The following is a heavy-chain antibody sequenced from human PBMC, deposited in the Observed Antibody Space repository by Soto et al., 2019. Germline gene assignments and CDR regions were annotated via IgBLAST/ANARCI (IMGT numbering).Heavy chain of an antibody. CDR1: GYTFTSYG. CDR2: ISGYNGNT. V-gene: IGHV1-18*01. D-gene: IGHD3-3*01. J-gene: IGHJ6*02. Sequence: ASVKVSCKASGYTFTSYGISWVRQAPGQGLEWMGWISGYNGNTNLAQKLQGRVTMTTDTPTSTAFMELRSLRSDDTAVYYYARIAGGLRFSLYGIDVWGQGTTVTVSS. CDR3: ARIAGGLRFSLYGIDV.